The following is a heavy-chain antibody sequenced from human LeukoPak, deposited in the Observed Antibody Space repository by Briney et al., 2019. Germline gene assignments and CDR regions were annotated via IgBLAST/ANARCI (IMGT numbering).Heavy chain of an antibody. J-gene: IGHJ6*02. CDR3: ARGQTGYYYYAMDV. CDR2: MNPNSGNT. CDR1: GYTFTSYD. Sequence: GASVKVSCKASGYTFTSYDINWVRQATGQGLERMGWMNPNSGNTGYAQKFQGRVTMTRNTSISTAYMELNSLRSEDTAVYYCARGQTGYYYYAMDVWGQGATVTVSS. V-gene: IGHV1-8*01.